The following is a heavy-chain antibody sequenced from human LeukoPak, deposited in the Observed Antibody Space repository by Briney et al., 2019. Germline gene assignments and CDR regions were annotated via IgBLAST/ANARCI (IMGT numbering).Heavy chain of an antibody. D-gene: IGHD3-22*01. V-gene: IGHV3-74*01. CDR1: GFTFSNYW. CDR2: INSDGSST. CDR3: ARSPYYYDSSGYLYYFDY. Sequence: GGSLRLSCAASGFTFSNYWMHWVRQAPGKGLVWVSRINSDGSSTSYADSVKGRFTISRDNAKNTLYLQMNSLRAEDTAVYYCARSPYYYDSSGYLYYFDYWGQGTLGTVSS. J-gene: IGHJ4*02.